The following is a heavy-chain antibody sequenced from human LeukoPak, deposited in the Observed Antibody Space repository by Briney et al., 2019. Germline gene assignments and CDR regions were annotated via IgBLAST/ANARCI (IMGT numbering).Heavy chain of an antibody. V-gene: IGHV4-59*08. CDR2: IYSSGYT. Sequence: SETLSLTCSVSGGSISNYYWSWIRQPPGKGLEWIGYIYSSGYTNYKPSLKSRVTLSVNTSKNQVSLKLSSVTDADTAVYYCARQPNYYYYMDVWGKGTTVTVSS. CDR3: ARQPNYYYYMDV. J-gene: IGHJ6*03. CDR1: GGSISNYY.